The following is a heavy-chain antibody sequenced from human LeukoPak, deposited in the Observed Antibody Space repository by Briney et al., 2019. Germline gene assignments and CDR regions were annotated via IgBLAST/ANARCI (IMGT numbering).Heavy chain of an antibody. CDR3: ARDPGGLVVAATSDAFDI. Sequence: GGSLRLSCAASGFTFSSYAMSWVREAPGKGLEWVAVISYDGSNKYYADSVKGRFTISRDNSKNTLYLQMNSLRAEDTAVYYCARDPGGLVVAATSDAFDIWGQGTMVTVSS. CDR1: GFTFSSYA. CDR2: ISYDGSNK. V-gene: IGHV3-30*04. J-gene: IGHJ3*02. D-gene: IGHD2-15*01.